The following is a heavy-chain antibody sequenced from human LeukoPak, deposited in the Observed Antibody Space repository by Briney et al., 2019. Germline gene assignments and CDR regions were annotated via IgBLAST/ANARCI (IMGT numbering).Heavy chain of an antibody. Sequence: GGSLRLSCAASGFTFSSYAMSWVRQAPGKGLEWVSAISGSGGSTYYAESVKGRFTISRDNSKNTLYLQMNSLRAEDTAVYYCAGGTMIVEGDIWGQGTMVTVSS. CDR3: AGGTMIVEGDI. CDR1: GFTFSSYA. V-gene: IGHV3-23*01. CDR2: ISGSGGST. J-gene: IGHJ3*02. D-gene: IGHD3-22*01.